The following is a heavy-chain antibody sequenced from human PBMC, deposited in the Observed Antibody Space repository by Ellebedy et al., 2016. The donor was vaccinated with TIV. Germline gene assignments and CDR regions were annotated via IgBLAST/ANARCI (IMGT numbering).Heavy chain of an antibody. Sequence: ASVKVSXKASGYTFTSYYMHWVRQAPGQGLEWMGWINPNSGGTNYAQKFQGWVTMTRDTSISTAYMELSRLRSDDTAVYYCARTPRGYYDSSGYLMGAFDIWGQGTMVTVSS. J-gene: IGHJ3*02. CDR3: ARTPRGYYDSSGYLMGAFDI. CDR1: GYTFTSYY. D-gene: IGHD3-22*01. CDR2: INPNSGGT. V-gene: IGHV1-2*04.